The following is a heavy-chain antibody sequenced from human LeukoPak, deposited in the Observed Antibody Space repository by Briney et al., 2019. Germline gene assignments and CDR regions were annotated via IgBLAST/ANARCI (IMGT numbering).Heavy chain of an antibody. Sequence: GGSLRLSCAASGFTVSSNYMSWVRQAPGKGLEWVSVIYSGGSTYYADSVKGRFTISRDNSKNTLYLQMNSLRAEDTAVYYCAKDPFGEPIGDYWGQGTLVTVSS. CDR1: GFTVSSNY. CDR3: AKDPFGEPIGDY. CDR2: IYSGGST. D-gene: IGHD3-16*01. V-gene: IGHV3-53*01. J-gene: IGHJ4*02.